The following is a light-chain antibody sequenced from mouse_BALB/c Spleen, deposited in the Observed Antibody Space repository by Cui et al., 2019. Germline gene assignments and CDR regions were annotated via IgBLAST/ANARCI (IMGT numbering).Light chain of an antibody. V-gene: IGKV10-94*01. CDR3: QQGQSYPYT. Sequence: DTITITCHASQNINVWLSWYQQKPGNIPKLLIYKASNLHTGVPSRFSGSGSGTGFTLTISSLQPEDIATYYCQQGQSYPYTFGGGTKLEIK. J-gene: IGKJ2*01. CDR2: KAS. CDR1: QNINVW.